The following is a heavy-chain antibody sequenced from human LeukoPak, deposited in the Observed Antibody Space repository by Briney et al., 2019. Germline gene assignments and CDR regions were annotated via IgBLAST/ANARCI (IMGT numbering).Heavy chain of an antibody. Sequence: SETLSLTCAVYGGSFSGYYWSWIRQPPGKGLEWIGEINHSGSTNYNPSLKSRVTISVDTSKNQFSLKLSSVTAADTAVYYCARRGYSYGIWGTFFDYWGQGTLVTVSS. V-gene: IGHV4-34*01. CDR2: INHSGST. CDR1: GGSFSGYY. CDR3: ARRGYSYGIWGTFFDY. J-gene: IGHJ4*02. D-gene: IGHD5-18*01.